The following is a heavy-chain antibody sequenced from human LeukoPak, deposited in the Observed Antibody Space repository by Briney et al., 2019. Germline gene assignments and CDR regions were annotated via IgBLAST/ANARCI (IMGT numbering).Heavy chain of an antibody. CDR1: GYTFTGHY. CDR2: ISAYNGNT. V-gene: IGHV1-18*04. J-gene: IGHJ4*02. CDR3: ARGEGYYDSSGYLF. D-gene: IGHD3-22*01. Sequence: ASVTVSCKASGYTFTGHYMHWVRQAPGQGLEWMGWISAYNGNTNYAQKLQGRVTMTTDTSTSTAYMELRSLRSDDTAVYYCARGEGYYDSSGYLFWGQGTLVTVSS.